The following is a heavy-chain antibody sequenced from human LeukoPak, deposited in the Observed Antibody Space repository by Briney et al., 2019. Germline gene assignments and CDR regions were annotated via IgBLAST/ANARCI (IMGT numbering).Heavy chain of an antibody. J-gene: IGHJ4*02. CDR1: GFTFNTYS. Sequence: GGSLRLSCAGSGFTFNTYSMNWVRQAPGKGLEWVSYISSGSSTIYYADSVKGRFTISRDNAKNSLYLQMNSLSDEDTAVYYCARMLERYFDYWGQGILVTVSS. CDR2: ISSGSSTI. CDR3: ARMLERYFDY. D-gene: IGHD1-1*01. V-gene: IGHV3-48*02.